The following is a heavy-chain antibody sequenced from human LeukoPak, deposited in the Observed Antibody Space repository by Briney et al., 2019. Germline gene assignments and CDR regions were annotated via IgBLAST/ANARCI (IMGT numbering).Heavy chain of an antibody. CDR2: IWSDGSNR. CDR3: ARGIGGDYRDAFDI. Sequence: GTSPRLSGAASGFSFSTYDMHWVRQSPGKGLEWVAVIWSDGSNRYHADSVKGRFTISRDNSKNTLYLQMNSLRVEDTAVYYCARGIGGDYRDAFDIWGQGTMVTVS. V-gene: IGHV3-33*01. J-gene: IGHJ3*02. D-gene: IGHD4-17*01. CDR1: GFSFSTYD.